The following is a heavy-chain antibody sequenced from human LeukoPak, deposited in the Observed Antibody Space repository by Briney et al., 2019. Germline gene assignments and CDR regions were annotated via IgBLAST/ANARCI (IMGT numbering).Heavy chain of an antibody. CDR3: ARDSCSSTSCYLSLNWFDP. D-gene: IGHD2-2*01. CDR1: GGSISSGDYY. CDR2: IYTSGST. J-gene: IGHJ5*02. V-gene: IGHV4-61*02. Sequence: PSETLSLTCTVSGGSISSGDYYWSWIRQPAGKGLEWIGRIYTSGSTNYNPSLKSRVTMSVDTSKNQFSLKLSSVTAADTAVYYCARDSCSSTSCYLSLNWFDPWGQGTLVTVSS.